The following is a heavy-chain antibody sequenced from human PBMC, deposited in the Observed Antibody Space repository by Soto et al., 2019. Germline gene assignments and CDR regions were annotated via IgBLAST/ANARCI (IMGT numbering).Heavy chain of an antibody. V-gene: IGHV1-8*01. CDR2: MNPNSGNT. CDR1: GYTFTSYD. D-gene: IGHD2-2*01. CDR3: AREIVVVPAAIAYYYYYMDV. J-gene: IGHJ6*03. Sequence: QVPLVQSGAEVKKPGASVKVSCKASGYTFTSYDINWVRQATGQGLEWMGWMNPNSGNTGYAQKFQGRVTMTRNTSISTAYRELSSLRSEDTAVYYCAREIVVVPAAIAYYYYYMDVWGKETTVTVSS.